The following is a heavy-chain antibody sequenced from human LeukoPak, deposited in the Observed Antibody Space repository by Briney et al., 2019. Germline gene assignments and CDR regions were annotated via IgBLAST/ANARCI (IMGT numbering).Heavy chain of an antibody. CDR1: GFTVSSNY. Sequence: GGSLRLSCAASGFTVSSNYMSWVRQAPGKGLEWVPVIYSGGSTYYADSVKGRFTISRDNSKNTLYLQMNSLRAEDTAVYYCARDPSGSYADDAFDIWGQGTMVTVSS. J-gene: IGHJ3*02. V-gene: IGHV3-66*01. D-gene: IGHD1-26*01. CDR3: ARDPSGSYADDAFDI. CDR2: IYSGGST.